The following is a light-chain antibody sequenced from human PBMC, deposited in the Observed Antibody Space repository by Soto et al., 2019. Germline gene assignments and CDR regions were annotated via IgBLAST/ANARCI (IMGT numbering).Light chain of an antibody. Sequence: VVTQEPSLTVSPGGPVTLTCGSSTGAVTSGHWPYWFQQKPVQAPRTLIYDISSKHYWTPARFSGSLIGGKAALALSGEQHEDESEYYCLLSYSVAWVFGGGTKLTVL. CDR3: LLSYSVAWV. J-gene: IGLJ3*02. CDR1: TGAVTSGHW. CDR2: DIS. V-gene: IGLV7-46*01.